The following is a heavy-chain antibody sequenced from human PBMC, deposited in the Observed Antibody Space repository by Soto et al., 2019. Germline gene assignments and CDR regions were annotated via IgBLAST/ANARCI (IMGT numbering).Heavy chain of an antibody. Sequence: PGGSLRLSCASSGFTFSNAWMNWVRQAPGKGLEWVGRIKSKTDGGTTDYAALVKGRFTISRDDSKNTLYLQMNSLKTEDTAVYYCTTDPPSYLYYDILTGYSLYGMDVWGQGTTVTVSS. V-gene: IGHV3-15*07. CDR1: GFTFSNAW. CDR2: IKSKTDGGTT. J-gene: IGHJ6*02. CDR3: TTDPPSYLYYDILTGYSLYGMDV. D-gene: IGHD3-9*01.